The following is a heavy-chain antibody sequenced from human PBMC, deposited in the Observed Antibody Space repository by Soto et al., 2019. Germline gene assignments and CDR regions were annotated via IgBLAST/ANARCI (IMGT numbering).Heavy chain of an antibody. CDR1: GGTFSSYA. D-gene: IGHD3-3*01. CDR3: ARDXNFLWSGYSHHFHWFDP. Sequence: SVKVSCKASGGTFSSYAISWVRQAPGQGLEWMGGIIPIFGTANYAQKFQGRVTITADESTSTAYMELSSLRSEDTAVYYCARDXNFLWSGYSHHFHWFDPWGQGTLVTVSS. J-gene: IGHJ5*02. CDR2: IIPIFGTA. V-gene: IGHV1-69*13.